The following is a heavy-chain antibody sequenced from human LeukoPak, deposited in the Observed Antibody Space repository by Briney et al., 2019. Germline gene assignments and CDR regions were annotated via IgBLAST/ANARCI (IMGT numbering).Heavy chain of an antibody. D-gene: IGHD1-26*01. J-gene: IGHJ6*02. CDR2: INPSGGST. Sequence: ASVKVSCKASGYTFTSYYMHWVRQAPGQGLEWMGIINPSGGSTSYAQKFQGRVTMTRNTSISTAYMELSSLRSEDTAVYYCARLVVEWELLSGHYYYGMDVWGQGTTVTVSS. V-gene: IGHV1-46*01. CDR3: ARLVVEWELLSGHYYYGMDV. CDR1: GYTFTSYY.